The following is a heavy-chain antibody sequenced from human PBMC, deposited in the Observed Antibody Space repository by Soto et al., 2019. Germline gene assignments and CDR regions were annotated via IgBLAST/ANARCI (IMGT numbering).Heavy chain of an antibody. V-gene: IGHV1-58*01. CDR1: GFTFSSSA. D-gene: IGHD3-3*01. J-gene: IGHJ4*02. CDR2: IDVGSANA. CDR3: VKNRGHNFWDYFEH. Sequence: GASVTVSCKPSGFTFSSSALHWVRQARGHRLQWIGWIDVGSANANYAQMLQERVTISKNMLFLQMNSLRDEDSAVYYCVKNRGHNFWDYFEHWGQGTLVTVSS.